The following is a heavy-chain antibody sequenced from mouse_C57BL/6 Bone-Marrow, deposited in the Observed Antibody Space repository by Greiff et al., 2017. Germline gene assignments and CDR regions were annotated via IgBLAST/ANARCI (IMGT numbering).Heavy chain of an antibody. V-gene: IGHV1-69*01. CDR1: GYTFTSYW. CDR2: IDPSDSYT. D-gene: IGHD3-3*01. J-gene: IGHJ2*01. CDR3: ARLGRFDY. Sequence: QVQLQQPGAELVMPGASVKLSCKASGYTFTSYWMHWVKQRPGQGLEWIGEIDPSDSYTNYNQQFKGESTLTVDKSSSTAYMQRSGLTSEDSAVYYCARLGRFDYWGEGATLAVSS.